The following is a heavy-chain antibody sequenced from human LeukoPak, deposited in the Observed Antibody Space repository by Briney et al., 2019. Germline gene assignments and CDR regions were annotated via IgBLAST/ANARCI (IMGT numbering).Heavy chain of an antibody. CDR1: GYTFTSYY. J-gene: IGHJ4*02. CDR2: INPSGGST. V-gene: IGHV1-46*01. CDR3: AREDTYYYDSSGYYYTLPAPRALDY. Sequence: ASVKVSCKASGYTFTSYYMHWVRQAPGQGLEWMGIINPSGGSTSYAQKFQGRVTMTRDTSTSTVYMELSSLRSEDTAVYYCAREDTYYYDSSGYYYTLPAPRALDYWGQGTLVTVSS. D-gene: IGHD3-22*01.